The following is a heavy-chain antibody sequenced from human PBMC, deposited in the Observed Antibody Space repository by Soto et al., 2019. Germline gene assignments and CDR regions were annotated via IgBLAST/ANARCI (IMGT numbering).Heavy chain of an antibody. V-gene: IGHV3-21*02. D-gene: IGHD2-15*01. CDR3: ARDRGCSGGSCYSKGMDV. Sequence: EVQLVESGGGLVKPGGSLRLSCAASGFTFSSYSMNWVRQAPGKGLEWVSYISSSTGYTYYADSVKGRFTISRDNAKNSLYLQMNSLGAEDTAVYYCARDRGCSGGSCYSKGMDVWGQGTTVTVSS. CDR2: ISSSTGYT. J-gene: IGHJ6*02. CDR1: GFTFSSYS.